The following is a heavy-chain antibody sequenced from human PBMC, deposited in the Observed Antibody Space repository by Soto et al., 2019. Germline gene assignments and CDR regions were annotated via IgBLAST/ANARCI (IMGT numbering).Heavy chain of an antibody. CDR2: IGGGGITT. J-gene: IGHJ4*02. CDR1: GFTFSDYA. V-gene: IGHV3-23*01. CDR3: AKGSGGYRPYYYDF. D-gene: IGHD3-22*01. Sequence: GGSLRLSCAASGFTFSDYAMAWVRQPPGKGLDWISAIGGGGITTYYADSVKGRFTISRDDSKNILYLEMNSLTVDDTAVYYCAKGSGGYRPYYYDFWGQGTPVTSPQ.